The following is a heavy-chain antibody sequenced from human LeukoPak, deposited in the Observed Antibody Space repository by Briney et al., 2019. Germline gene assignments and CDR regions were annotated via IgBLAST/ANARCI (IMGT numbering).Heavy chain of an antibody. CDR3: ARGYVGTYYDFWSGYSLDY. Sequence: ASVKVSCKASGYTFITYDISWVRQAPGQGLEWMLWISAYNGYTNYAQKLQGRVTITRNTSISTAYMELSSLRSEDTAVYYCARGYVGTYYDFWSGYSLDYWGQGTLVTVSS. CDR1: GYTFITYD. D-gene: IGHD3-3*01. CDR2: ISAYNGYT. V-gene: IGHV1-18*01. J-gene: IGHJ4*02.